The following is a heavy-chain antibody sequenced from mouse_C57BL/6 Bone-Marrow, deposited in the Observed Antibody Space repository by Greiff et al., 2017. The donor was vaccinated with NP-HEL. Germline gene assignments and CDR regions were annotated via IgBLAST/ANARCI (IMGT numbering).Heavy chain of an antibody. J-gene: IGHJ2*01. Sequence: VQLQESGAELVKPGASVKMSCKASGYTFTSYWITWVKQRPGQGLEWIGDIYPGSGSTNYNEKFKSKATLTVDTSSSTAYMQLSSLTSEDSAVYYCARDYYYFDYWGQGTTLTVSS. CDR1: GYTFTSYW. CDR3: ARDYYYFDY. D-gene: IGHD1-1*01. CDR2: IYPGSGST. V-gene: IGHV1-55*01.